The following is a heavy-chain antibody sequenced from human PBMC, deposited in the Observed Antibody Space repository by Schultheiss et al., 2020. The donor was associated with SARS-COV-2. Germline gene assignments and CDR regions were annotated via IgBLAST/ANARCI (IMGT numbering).Heavy chain of an antibody. CDR1: GYTFTNYY. CDR3: TTRFQH. D-gene: IGHD4-17*01. Sequence: ASVKVSCKASGYTFTNYYLHWVRQAPGQGLEWMGWINPKSGGTKYAQKFQGRVTMTRDTSISTAYMELTRLKTEDTAVYYCTTRFQHWGQGTLVTVSS. J-gene: IGHJ1*01. V-gene: IGHV1-2*02. CDR2: INPKSGGT.